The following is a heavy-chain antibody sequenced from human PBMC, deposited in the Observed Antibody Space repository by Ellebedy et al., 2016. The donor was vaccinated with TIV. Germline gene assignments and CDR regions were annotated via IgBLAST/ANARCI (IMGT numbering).Heavy chain of an antibody. CDR3: ARRGDSDFDS. Sequence: GESLKISCKISGYNFSNNWISWVRQKPGKGLEWMGRIHPSDSDTDYRPSFRGPVTMSVDKSISFAFLQWSSLQASDTAMYYCARRGDSDFDSWGQGTVVTVSP. CDR1: GYNFSNNW. J-gene: IGHJ4*02. V-gene: IGHV5-10-1*01. CDR2: IHPSDSDT. D-gene: IGHD4-17*01.